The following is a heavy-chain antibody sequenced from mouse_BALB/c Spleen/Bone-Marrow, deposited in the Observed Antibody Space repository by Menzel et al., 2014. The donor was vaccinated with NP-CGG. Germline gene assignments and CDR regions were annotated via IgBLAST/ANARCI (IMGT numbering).Heavy chain of an antibody. V-gene: IGHV1-7*01. CDR1: GYTFTSYW. Sequence: QVQLQQSGAELAKPGASVKMSCKASGYTFTSYWMHWVKQRPGQGLEWIGYINPTSGYTEYNQKFKDKATLTADKSSSTAYMKLGSLTSEDSAVYYCATGYYAMDSWGQGSSVTVSS. J-gene: IGHJ4*01. CDR2: INPTSGYT. CDR3: ATGYYAMDS.